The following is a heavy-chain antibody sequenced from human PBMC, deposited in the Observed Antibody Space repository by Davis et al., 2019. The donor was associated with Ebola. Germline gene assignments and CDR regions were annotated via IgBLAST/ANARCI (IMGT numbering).Heavy chain of an antibody. V-gene: IGHV4-39*02. CDR2: IFRTGAT. CDR3: ARQSSSSWGDY. CDR1: GGYISAYY. J-gene: IGHJ4*02. D-gene: IGHD6-6*01. Sequence: SETLSLTCTVSGGYISAYYWSWIRQPPGKGLEWMGSIFRTGATSYNPSLKSRVTISLDTSKNHFSLKLSSVTAADTAVYYCARQSSSSWGDYWGQGTLVTVSS.